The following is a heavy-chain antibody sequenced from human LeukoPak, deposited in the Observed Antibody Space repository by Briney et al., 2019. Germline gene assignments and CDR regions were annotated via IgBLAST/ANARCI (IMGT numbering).Heavy chain of an antibody. V-gene: IGHV4-61*02. J-gene: IGHJ5*02. CDR2: IYTSGST. D-gene: IGHD5-18*01. CDR3: ARDSYGLVQWFDP. Sequence: TSETLSLTCTVSGGSISSGSYYWSWIRQPAGTGLEWIGRIYTSGSTNYNPSLKSRVTISVDTSKNQFSLKLSSVTAADTAVYYCARDSYGLVQWFDPWGQGTLVTVSS. CDR1: GGSISSGSYY.